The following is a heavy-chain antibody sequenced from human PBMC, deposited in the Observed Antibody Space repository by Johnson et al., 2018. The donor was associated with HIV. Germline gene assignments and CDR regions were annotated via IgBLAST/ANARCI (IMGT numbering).Heavy chain of an antibody. CDR2: IKQDGSNK. V-gene: IGHV3-7*01. Sequence: VQLVESGGGLVQTGGSLRLSCAASGFSLSNYWMSWVRQAPGKGLEWVANIKQDGSNKYYADSVKGRFTISRDNAKNSLYLQMNSLRAEDTAVYYCARDYYDSGDQWAHVAFDIWGQGTMVTVSS. CDR3: ARDYYDSGDQWAHVAFDI. CDR1: GFSLSNYW. D-gene: IGHD3-22*01. J-gene: IGHJ3*02.